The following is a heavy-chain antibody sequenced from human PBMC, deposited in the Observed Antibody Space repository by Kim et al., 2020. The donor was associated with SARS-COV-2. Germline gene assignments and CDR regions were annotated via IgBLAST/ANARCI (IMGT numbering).Heavy chain of an antibody. J-gene: IGHJ4*02. Sequence: YNPALKSRLALAVDTAKHQFSLKLGCVTAADTAVYYCAGLAVGECSFDFWGQGILVTVSS. D-gene: IGHD6-19*01. CDR3: AGLAVGECSFDF. V-gene: IGHV4-31*02.